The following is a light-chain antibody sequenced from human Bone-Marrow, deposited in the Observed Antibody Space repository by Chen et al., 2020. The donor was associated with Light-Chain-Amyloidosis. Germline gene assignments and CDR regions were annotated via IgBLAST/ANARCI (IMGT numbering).Light chain of an antibody. J-gene: IGLJ3*02. CDR3: QVWDRSSDRPV. V-gene: IGLV3-21*02. CDR1: NSGSTS. Sequence: SYVLTQPSSVSVAPGQTATIACGGNNSGSTSVNWYQQTPGQAPLLVVYDDSARPSGIPERLSGSNSGNTATLTISRVEAGDEADYYCQVWDRSSDRPVFGGGTKLTVL. CDR2: DDS.